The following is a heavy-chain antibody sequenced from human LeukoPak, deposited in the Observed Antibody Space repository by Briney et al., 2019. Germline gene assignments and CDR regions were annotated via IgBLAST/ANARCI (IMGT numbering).Heavy chain of an antibody. CDR2: IYYSGST. CDR3: ARGGDISTGYYNPFDY. D-gene: IGHD3-9*01. CDR1: GGSISSYY. J-gene: IGHJ4*02. Sequence: SETLSLTCTVSGGSISSYYWSWIRQPPGKGLEWIGYIYYSGSTNYNPSLKSRVTISVDTSKNQFSLKLSSVTAADTAVYYCARGGDISTGYYNPFDYWGQGTLVTVSS. V-gene: IGHV4-59*01.